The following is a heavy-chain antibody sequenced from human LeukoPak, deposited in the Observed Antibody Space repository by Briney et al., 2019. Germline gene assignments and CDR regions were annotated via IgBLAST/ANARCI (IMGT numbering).Heavy chain of an antibody. J-gene: IGHJ6*02. V-gene: IGHV3-30-3*01. Sequence: GGSLRLSCAASGFTFSSYAMNWVRQAPGKELEWVAFISYDGSNKYYADSVKGRFTISRDNSKNTLYLQMNSLRAEDTAVYYCASQGGLLWFGELSGGMDVWGQGTTVTVSS. D-gene: IGHD3-10*01. CDR2: ISYDGSNK. CDR3: ASQGGLLWFGELSGGMDV. CDR1: GFTFSSYA.